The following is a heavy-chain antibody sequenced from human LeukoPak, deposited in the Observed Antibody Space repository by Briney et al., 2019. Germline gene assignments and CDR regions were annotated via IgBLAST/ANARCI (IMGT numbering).Heavy chain of an antibody. J-gene: IGHJ4*02. V-gene: IGHV3-21*01. D-gene: IGHD3-22*01. CDR3: ARVVVRYYDSSGYYYN. Sequence: GGSLRLSCAASGFTFSSYNMNWIRQAPGKGLEWVSSISSSSSYIYYADSVKGRFTISRDNAKNSLYLQMNSLRAEDTAVYYCARVVVRYYDSSGYYYNWGQGTLVTVSS. CDR2: ISSSSSYI. CDR1: GFTFSSYN.